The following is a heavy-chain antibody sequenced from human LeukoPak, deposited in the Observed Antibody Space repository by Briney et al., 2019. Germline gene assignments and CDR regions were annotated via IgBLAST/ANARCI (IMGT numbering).Heavy chain of an antibody. CDR1: GYTFTGYY. CDR2: INPNSGGT. J-gene: IGHJ5*02. CDR3: ARGAGVYYDFWANNWFDP. V-gene: IGHV1-2*02. D-gene: IGHD3-3*01. Sequence: GASVKVSCKASGYTFTGYYMHWVRQAPGQGLEWMGWINPNSGGTNYAQKFQGRVTMTRDTSISTAYMELSRLRSDDTAVYYCARGAGVYYDFWANNWFDPWGQGTLVTVSS.